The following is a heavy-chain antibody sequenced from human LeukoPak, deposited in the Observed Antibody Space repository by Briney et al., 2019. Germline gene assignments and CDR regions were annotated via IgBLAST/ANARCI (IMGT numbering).Heavy chain of an antibody. D-gene: IGHD3-10*01. CDR3: AREQIWLGGLFSSYFDF. Sequence: GGSLRLPCAASGFTFSDYGMHWVRQAPGKGLEWVAVIWYDGSNKYYADSVKGRFTISRDNSKNTLYLQMNSLRAEDTAVYYCAREQIWLGGLFSSYFDFWGQGTLVTVSS. CDR1: GFTFSDYG. J-gene: IGHJ4*02. CDR2: IWYDGSNK. V-gene: IGHV3-33*01.